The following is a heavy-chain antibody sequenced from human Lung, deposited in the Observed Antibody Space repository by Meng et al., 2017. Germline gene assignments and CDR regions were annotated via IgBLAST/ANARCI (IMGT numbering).Heavy chain of an antibody. D-gene: IGHD4-11*01. CDR1: GGSFSDYY. Sequence: QAQLPQGGGGLLKPSETLSLTGVVSGGSFSDYYWSWIRQPPGKGLEWIGEINHSGSTNYNPSLESRATISVDTSQNNLSLKLSSVTAADSAVYYCARGPTTMAHDFDYWGQGTLVTVSS. CDR3: ARGPTTMAHDFDY. J-gene: IGHJ4*02. V-gene: IGHV4-34*01. CDR2: INHSGST.